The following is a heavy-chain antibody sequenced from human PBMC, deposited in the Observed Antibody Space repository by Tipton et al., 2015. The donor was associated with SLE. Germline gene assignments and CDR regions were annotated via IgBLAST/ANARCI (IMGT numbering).Heavy chain of an antibody. CDR3: TKVGGSGHFDY. CDR1: GGSISSYY. CDR2: IYYSGST. V-gene: IGHV4-59*01. J-gene: IGHJ4*02. D-gene: IGHD3-16*01. Sequence: TLSLTCTVSGGSISSYYWTWIRQPPGKRLEWIGYIYYSGSTNYNPSLKSRVTMSVDTSKNQFSLNLRSVTAADTAVYYCTKVGGSGHFDYWGQGTLVTVSS.